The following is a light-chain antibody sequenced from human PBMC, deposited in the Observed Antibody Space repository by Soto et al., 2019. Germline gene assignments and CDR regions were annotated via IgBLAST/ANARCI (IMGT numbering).Light chain of an antibody. CDR1: QSVSSY. CDR2: DAS. Sequence: EIVLTQSPATLSLSPGERATLSCRASQSVSSYLAWYQQKPGQPPRLLIYDASNRATGIPARFSGSGSGTDFTLTISSLETEDFAVYYCQQRSNWPRVTFGPGTRVDV. J-gene: IGKJ3*01. V-gene: IGKV3-11*01. CDR3: QQRSNWPRVT.